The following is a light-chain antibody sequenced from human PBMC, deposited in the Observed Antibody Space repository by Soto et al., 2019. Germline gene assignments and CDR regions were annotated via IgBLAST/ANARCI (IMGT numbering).Light chain of an antibody. CDR2: SNN. CDR1: TSNIGSNY. Sequence: QSALTQPPSASGTPGQRVTISCSGSTSNIGSNYVNWYQQLPGTAPKLLIYSNNQRPSGVPDRFSGSRSGTSASLAISGLQADDEADYYCETWGSRLNGSVFGTGSQVTGL. J-gene: IGLJ1*01. V-gene: IGLV1-44*01. CDR3: ETWGSRLNGSV.